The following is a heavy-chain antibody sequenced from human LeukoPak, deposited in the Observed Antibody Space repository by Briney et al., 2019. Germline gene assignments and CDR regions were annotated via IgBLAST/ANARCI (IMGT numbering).Heavy chain of an antibody. CDR2: INHSGST. J-gene: IGHJ4*02. CDR3: ARLEVVTPPYYFDY. Sequence: SETLSLTCAVYGGSFSGYYWSWIRQPPGKGLEWIGEINHSGSTNYNPPLRSRVTISVDTSKNQFYLKLSSVTAADTAVYYCARLEVVTPPYYFDYWGQGTLVTVSS. D-gene: IGHD4-23*01. CDR1: GGSFSGYY. V-gene: IGHV4-34*01.